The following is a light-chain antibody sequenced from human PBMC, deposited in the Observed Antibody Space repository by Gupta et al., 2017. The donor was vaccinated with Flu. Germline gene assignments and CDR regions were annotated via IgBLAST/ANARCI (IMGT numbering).Light chain of an antibody. Sequence: QSVLTQPPSTSGTPGQTVTISCSGGRSNIGRNYICWYQQLPGTAPNLLIYRNNLRPSGVPARFSGSKSDTSGSLSISGLRSEDEGDYYCASWDDARSIWVFGGGTTLTVL. CDR3: ASWDDARSIWV. V-gene: IGLV1-47*01. CDR1: RSNIGRNY. CDR2: RNN. J-gene: IGLJ3*02.